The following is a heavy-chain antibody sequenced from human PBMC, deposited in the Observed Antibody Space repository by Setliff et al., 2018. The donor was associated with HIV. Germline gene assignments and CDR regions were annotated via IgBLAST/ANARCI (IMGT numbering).Heavy chain of an antibody. CDR1: GGSISSYY. Sequence: SETLSLTCTVSGGSISSYYWTWIRQPPGKGLEWIAYIYSSGTTTYNPSLRSRVTISLDTSKNQFSLKLGSVTAAETAVYYCARGVTIFGVVTRHNYYMDVWGKGTTVTVSS. CDR2: IYSSGTT. V-gene: IGHV4-59*01. D-gene: IGHD3-3*01. CDR3: ARGVTIFGVVTRHNYYMDV. J-gene: IGHJ6*03.